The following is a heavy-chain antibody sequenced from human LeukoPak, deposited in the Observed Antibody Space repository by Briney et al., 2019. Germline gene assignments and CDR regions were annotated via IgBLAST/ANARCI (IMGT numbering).Heavy chain of an antibody. CDR2: ISSTGTT. J-gene: IGHJ5*02. D-gene: IGHD2-15*01. CDR3: ARHWMTPYCSGGSCYYNWFDP. CDR1: GGSISSGSYY. V-gene: IGHV4-61*02. Sequence: SETLSLTCTVSGGSISSGSYYWSWIRQPAGKGLEWIGRISSTGTTNYNPSLKSRVTISVDTSKTQFSLKLSSVTAADTAVYYCARHWMTPYCSGGSCYYNWFDPWGQGPLVTVSS.